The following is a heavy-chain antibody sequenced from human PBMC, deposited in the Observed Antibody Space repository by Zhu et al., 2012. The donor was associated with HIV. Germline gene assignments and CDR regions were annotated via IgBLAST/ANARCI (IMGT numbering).Heavy chain of an antibody. V-gene: IGHV4-30-4*08. CDR3: ARYYYASGRTIDY. J-gene: IGHJ4*02. CDR1: GVSISSGDYY. CDR2: VYYSGIT. D-gene: IGHD3-10*01. Sequence: QVQLQESGPGLVKPSQTLSLTCTVSGVSISSGDYYWSWIRQPPGKGLEWIGYVYYSGITYYNPSLKSRITISVDTSKNQFSLKLSSVTAADTAVYYCARYYYASGRTIDYWGQGTLGPPSP.